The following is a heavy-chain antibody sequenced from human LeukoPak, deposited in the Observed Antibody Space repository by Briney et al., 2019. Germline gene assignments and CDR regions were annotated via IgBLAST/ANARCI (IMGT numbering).Heavy chain of an antibody. CDR3: ARGRKDIVVVPAAIFNY. V-gene: IGHV4-34*01. Sequence: SETLSLTCAVYGGSFRGYYWSWIRQPLGKGLEWIGEINHSGSTNYNPSLKSRVTISVDTSKNQFSLKLSSVTAADTAVYYCARGRKDIVVVPAAIFNYWGRGTLVTVSS. D-gene: IGHD2-2*01. CDR2: INHSGST. CDR1: GGSFRGYY. J-gene: IGHJ4*02.